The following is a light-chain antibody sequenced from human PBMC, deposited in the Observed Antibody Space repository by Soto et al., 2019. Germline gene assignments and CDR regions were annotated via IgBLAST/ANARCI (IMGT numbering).Light chain of an antibody. CDR3: QHYNTYWYT. V-gene: IGKV1-5*01. Sequence: DIQMTQSPSTLSASVGDRVTITCRASQTISYWLAWYQQKPGKAPKLLIYDASSLKSGVPSRFSGSRSGTECTLTISSLQPDDCATYYCQHYNTYWYTFGQGTKLEIK. CDR2: DAS. J-gene: IGKJ2*01. CDR1: QTISYW.